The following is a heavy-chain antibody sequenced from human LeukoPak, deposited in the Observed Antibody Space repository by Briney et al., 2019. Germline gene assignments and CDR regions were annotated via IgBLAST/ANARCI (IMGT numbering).Heavy chain of an antibody. D-gene: IGHD3-3*01. V-gene: IGHV3-7*01. CDR1: GFTFGDYW. CDR3: RGGRYDGRE. CDR2: IKQDGSEK. Sequence: GGSLRLSCVASGFTFGDYWMNWVRQAPGKGLEWVANIKQDGSEKYYVDSVKGRFTISRDNAKNSLYLQMNSLRAEDTAVYYCRGGRYDGREWGQGTLVTVSS. J-gene: IGHJ4*02.